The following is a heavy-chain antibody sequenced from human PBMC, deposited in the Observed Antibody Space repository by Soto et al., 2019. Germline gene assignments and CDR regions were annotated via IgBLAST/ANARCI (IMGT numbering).Heavy chain of an antibody. D-gene: IGHD1-1*01. Sequence: ASVKVSCKASGYTFTRNHLHWVRQAPGQVLEWMGIINPSSGSTSYAQKFQGRVTMTRDTSTSTVYMDLSSLRSEDTAVYYCARDPDWNESFDYWGQGTLVTVS. V-gene: IGHV1-46*03. CDR1: GYTFTRNH. CDR3: ARDPDWNESFDY. CDR2: INPSSGST. J-gene: IGHJ4*02.